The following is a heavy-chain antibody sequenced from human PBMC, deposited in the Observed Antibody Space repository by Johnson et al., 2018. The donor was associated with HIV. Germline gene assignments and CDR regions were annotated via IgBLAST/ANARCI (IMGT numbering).Heavy chain of an antibody. CDR2: INSDGSST. Sequence: VQLVESGGGLVQPGGSLRLSCAASGFTFSNYAMNWVRQAPGKGLVWVSRINSDGSSTSYADSVKGRFTISRDNAKNTLYLQMNSLRAVDTAVYYCARDRGRAYYNFWSGTRSACAFDIWGQGTMVTVSS. J-gene: IGHJ3*02. CDR1: GFTFSNYA. CDR3: ARDRGRAYYNFWSGTRSACAFDI. V-gene: IGHV3-74*01. D-gene: IGHD3-3*01.